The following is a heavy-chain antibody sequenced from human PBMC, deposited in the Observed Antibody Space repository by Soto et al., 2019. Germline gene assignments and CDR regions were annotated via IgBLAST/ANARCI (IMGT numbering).Heavy chain of an antibody. CDR1: GGSISSSSYY. V-gene: IGHV4-39*01. J-gene: IGHJ6*03. D-gene: IGHD1-26*01. CDR2: IYYSGST. CDR3: ARTAEWDDEGYYYMDV. Sequence: SETLSLTCTVSGGSISSSSYYWGWIRQPPGKGLEWIGSIYYSGSTYYNPSLKSRVTISVDTSKNQFSLKLSSVTAADTAVYYCARTAEWDDEGYYYMDVWGKGTTVTVSS.